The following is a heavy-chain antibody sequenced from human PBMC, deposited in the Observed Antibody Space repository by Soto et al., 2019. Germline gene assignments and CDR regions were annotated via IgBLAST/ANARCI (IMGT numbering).Heavy chain of an antibody. J-gene: IGHJ6*03. CDR2: ISYDGSNK. Sequence: QVRLVESGGGVDQPGRSLRLSCADSGFTFSSHGMHWVRQAPGKGLEWVAVISYDGSNKYYADSVKGRFTISRDNSKNTLYLQMNSLRAEDTAVYYCATYRYYYYYMDVWGKGTTVTVSS. CDR1: GFTFSSHG. V-gene: IGHV3-30*03. CDR3: ATYRYYYYYMDV.